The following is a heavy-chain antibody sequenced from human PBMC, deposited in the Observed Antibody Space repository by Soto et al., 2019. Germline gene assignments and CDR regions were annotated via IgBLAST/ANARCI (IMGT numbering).Heavy chain of an antibody. CDR2: INAHSGGT. D-gene: IGHD6-6*01. CDR3: AKDLTRQLAYWLDP. CDR1: GFSFTGYY. V-gene: IGHV1-2*02. Sequence: ASVKVSCKASGFSFTGYYIHWLRQAPGQGLEWMGWINAHSGGTEYAQKFQGRVTLTRDTSIATAYLTLTSLTSDDTALYYCAKDLTRQLAYWLDPWGQGTQVTISS. J-gene: IGHJ5*02.